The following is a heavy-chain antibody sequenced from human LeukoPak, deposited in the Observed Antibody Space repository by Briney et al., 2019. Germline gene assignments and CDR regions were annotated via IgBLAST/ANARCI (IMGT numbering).Heavy chain of an antibody. CDR1: GFTFSSYA. Sequence: GGSLRLSCAASGFTFSSYAMSWVRQAPGKGLEWVSGISGSGGSTYYADSVKGCVTIFRDNSKNTLYLQMNSLRAEDTAVYHCANGWSPDYWGRGTLVTVSS. D-gene: IGHD2-15*01. CDR3: ANGWSPDY. J-gene: IGHJ4*02. CDR2: ISGSGGST. V-gene: IGHV3-23*01.